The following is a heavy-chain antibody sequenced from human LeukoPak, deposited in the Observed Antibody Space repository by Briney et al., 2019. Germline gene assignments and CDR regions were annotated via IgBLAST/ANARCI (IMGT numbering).Heavy chain of an antibody. Sequence: SETLSLTCTVSGGSISSSSSYWGWIRPPPGKGLEWIGSIYYSGSTYYNPSLKCRVTISVDTSKNQFSLKLSSVTAADTAAYYCARHEIVVVPAAILCGWFDPWGQGTLVTVSS. D-gene: IGHD2-2*02. V-gene: IGHV4-39*01. CDR1: GGSISSSSSY. J-gene: IGHJ5*02. CDR2: IYYSGST. CDR3: ARHEIVVVPAAILCGWFDP.